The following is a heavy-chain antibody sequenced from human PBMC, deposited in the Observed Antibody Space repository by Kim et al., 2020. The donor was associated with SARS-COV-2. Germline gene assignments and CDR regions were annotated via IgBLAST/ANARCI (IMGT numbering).Heavy chain of an antibody. CDR3: ARNQGYYDILTGYPLVTPTVDYYYGMDV. D-gene: IGHD3-9*01. Sequence: GGSLRLSCAASGFTFSSYWMHWVRQAPGKGLVWVSRINSDGSSTSYADSVKGRFTISRDNAKNTLYLQMNSLRAEDTAVYYCARNQGYYDILTGYPLVTPTVDYYYGMDVWGQGTTVTVSS. J-gene: IGHJ6*02. V-gene: IGHV3-74*01. CDR1: GFTFSSYW. CDR2: INSDGSST.